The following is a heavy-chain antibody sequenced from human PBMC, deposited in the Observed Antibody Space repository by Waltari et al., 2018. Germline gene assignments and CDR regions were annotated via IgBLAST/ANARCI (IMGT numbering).Heavy chain of an antibody. J-gene: IGHJ5*02. V-gene: IGHV4-38-2*02. D-gene: IGHD3-3*01. Sequence: QVQLQESGPGLVKPSETLSLTCTVSGYSISSGYYWGWIRQPPGKGLEWIGSIYHSGSTYYNPSLKSRVTISVDTSKNQFSLKLSSVTAADTAVYYCAREAYYDLWSGSLNWFDPWGQGTLVTVSS. CDR2: IYHSGST. CDR1: GYSISSGYY. CDR3: AREAYYDLWSGSLNWFDP.